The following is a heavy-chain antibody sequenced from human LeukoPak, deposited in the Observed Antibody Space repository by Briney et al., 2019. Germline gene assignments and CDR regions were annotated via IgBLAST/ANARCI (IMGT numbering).Heavy chain of an antibody. CDR3: ASRGAGTAGFDY. CDR1: GYTFTSYG. V-gene: IGHV1-8*01. Sequence: ASVKVSCKASGYTFTSYGISWVRQAPGQGLEWMGWMNPNSGNTGYAQKFQGRVTMTRNTSISTAYMELSSLRSEDTAVYYCASRGAGTAGFDYWGQGTLVTVSS. D-gene: IGHD6-19*01. J-gene: IGHJ4*02. CDR2: MNPNSGNT.